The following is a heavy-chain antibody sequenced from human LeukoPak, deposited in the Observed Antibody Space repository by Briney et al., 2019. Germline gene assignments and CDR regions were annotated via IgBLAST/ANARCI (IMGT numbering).Heavy chain of an antibody. J-gene: IGHJ4*02. CDR2: INIDGATT. Sequence: PGGSLRLSCAASGFTFSNYWLHWVRQAPGEGLVWVSRINIDGATTTYADSVRGRFTVSRDNAQNTLWLQMNSLRAEDTALYYCARETAVSGGIFFDYWGQGTLVTVSS. D-gene: IGHD3-9*01. V-gene: IGHV3-74*01. CDR3: ARETAVSGGIFFDY. CDR1: GFTFSNYW.